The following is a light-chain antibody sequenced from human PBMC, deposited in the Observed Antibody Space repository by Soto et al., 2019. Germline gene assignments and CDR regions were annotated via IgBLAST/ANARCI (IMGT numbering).Light chain of an antibody. CDR3: VSYRSSSVWV. CDR2: EVT. CDR1: SSDVGSYNR. Sequence: QSALTQPPSVSGSPGQSVTISCTGTSSDVGSYNRVPWYQQPPGTAPKLIIYEVTNRPSGVPVRFSGSKSANMASLTISGLPAEDEADYYCVSYRSSSVWVVGGGTKLTVL. J-gene: IGLJ3*02. V-gene: IGLV2-18*02.